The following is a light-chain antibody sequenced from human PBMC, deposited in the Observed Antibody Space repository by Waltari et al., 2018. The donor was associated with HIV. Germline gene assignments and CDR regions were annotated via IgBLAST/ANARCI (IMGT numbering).Light chain of an antibody. CDR3: GTWDSSLSAWV. CDR2: DSN. J-gene: IGLJ3*02. V-gene: IGLV1-51*01. Sequence: QSVLTQPPSVSAAPGQKDTISCSGSSSNIGNNYVTWYQQLPGTAPKLLIYDSNKRPSGIPDRFSGSKSGTSGTLAITGLQTGDEADYYCGTWDSSLSAWVFGGGTKLTVL. CDR1: SSNIGNNY.